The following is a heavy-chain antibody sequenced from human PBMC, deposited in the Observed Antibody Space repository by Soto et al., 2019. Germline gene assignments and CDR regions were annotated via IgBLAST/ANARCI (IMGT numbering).Heavy chain of an antibody. J-gene: IGHJ4*02. CDR1: GGSMNFYY. D-gene: IGHD3-10*01. Sequence: PSETLSLTCNVSGGSMNFYYWMWIRQPPGKGLEWIGSVYDTGTTSYNSSLKSRVTMSVDTSKSQFSLNLISVTAADTAVYYCARGRGGHFDSWGQGTLVTVSS. CDR3: ARGRGGHFDS. CDR2: VYDTGTT. V-gene: IGHV4-59*01.